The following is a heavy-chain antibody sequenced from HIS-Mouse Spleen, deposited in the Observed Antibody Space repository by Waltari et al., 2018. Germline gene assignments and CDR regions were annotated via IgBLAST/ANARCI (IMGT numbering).Heavy chain of an antibody. V-gene: IGHV4-39*07. Sequence: QLQLQESGPGLVKPSETLSLTCTVSGGSISSSSYYWGWIRQPPGKGLEWIGRIYYSGRTYYTPSLKSRVTISVDTSKKQFSLKLSCVTAADTAVYYCAREIPYSSSWYDWYFDLWGRGTLVTVSS. CDR3: AREIPYSSSWYDWYFDL. CDR2: IYYSGRT. CDR1: GGSISSSSYY. D-gene: IGHD6-13*01. J-gene: IGHJ2*01.